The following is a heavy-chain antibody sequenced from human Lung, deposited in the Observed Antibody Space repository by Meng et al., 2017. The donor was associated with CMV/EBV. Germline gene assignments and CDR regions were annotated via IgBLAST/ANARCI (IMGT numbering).Heavy chain of an antibody. V-gene: IGHV3-30*04. CDR3: APLGTSSADPPN. CDR2: ISYDGSNK. J-gene: IGHJ4*02. D-gene: IGHD6-19*01. Sequence: GESLKISCAASGFTFSSYAMHWVRQAPGKGLEWVAVISYDGSNKYYADSVKGRFTISRDNSKNTLYLQMNSLRAEDTAVYYCAPLGTSSADPPNWGQGTLVTVSS. CDR1: GFTFSSYA.